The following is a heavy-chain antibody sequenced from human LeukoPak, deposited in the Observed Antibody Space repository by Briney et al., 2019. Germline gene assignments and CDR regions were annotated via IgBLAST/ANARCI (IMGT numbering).Heavy chain of an antibody. J-gene: IGHJ6*02. CDR3: ARVMGYSYGYHYYYYGMDV. D-gene: IGHD5-18*01. Sequence: GASVKVSCKASGYTFTSYGISWVRQAPGQGLEWMGWISAYNGNTNYAQKLQGRVTMTTDTSTSTAYMELRSLRSDDTAVYYCARVMGYSYGYHYYYYGMDVWGQGTTVTVSS. V-gene: IGHV1-18*01. CDR1: GYTFTSYG. CDR2: ISAYNGNT.